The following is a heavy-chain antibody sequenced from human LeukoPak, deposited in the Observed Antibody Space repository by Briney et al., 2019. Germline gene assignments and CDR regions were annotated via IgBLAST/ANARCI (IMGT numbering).Heavy chain of an antibody. CDR1: GFTFSSYS. Sequence: GGSLRLSCAASGFTFSSYSMNWVRQAPGKGLEWVAVISYDGSNKYYADSVKGRFTISRDNAKNTLYLQMNSLRAEDTAVYYCAREGDSGSYFYYFDYWGQGTLVTVSS. D-gene: IGHD1-26*01. V-gene: IGHV3-30*03. CDR3: AREGDSGSYFYYFDY. CDR2: ISYDGSNK. J-gene: IGHJ4*02.